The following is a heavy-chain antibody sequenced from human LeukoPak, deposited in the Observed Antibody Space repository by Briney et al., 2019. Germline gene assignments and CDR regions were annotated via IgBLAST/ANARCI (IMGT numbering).Heavy chain of an antibody. CDR2: ISAYNGNT. D-gene: IGHD6-6*01. Sequence: ASVKVSCKASGYTFTSYGISWVRQAPGQGLEWMGRISAYNGNTNYAQKLQGRVTMTTDTSTSTAYMELRSLRSEDTAVYYCAMGEYSSSSVGYYGMDVWGQGTTVTVSS. CDR3: AMGEYSSSSVGYYGMDV. V-gene: IGHV1-18*01. J-gene: IGHJ6*02. CDR1: GYTFTSYG.